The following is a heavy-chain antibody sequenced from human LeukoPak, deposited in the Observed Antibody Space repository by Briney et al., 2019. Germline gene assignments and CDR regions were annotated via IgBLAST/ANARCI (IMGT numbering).Heavy chain of an antibody. J-gene: IGHJ4*02. CDR1: GFNFDNFA. D-gene: IGHD5-24*01. V-gene: IGHV3-30*04. CDR2: ISHDGRTK. CDR3: ARPSPPGDGYNPPDH. Sequence: GGSLRLSCVVSGFNFDNFAMHWVRQPLGKGLEWVAVISHDGRTKYYADSMKGRITISRDNSKNTLFLQMNNLRSEDTAVYFCARPSPPGDGYNPPDHWGRGTLVTVSS.